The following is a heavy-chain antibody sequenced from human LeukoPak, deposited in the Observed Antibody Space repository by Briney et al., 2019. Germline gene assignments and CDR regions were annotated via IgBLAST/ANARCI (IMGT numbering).Heavy chain of an antibody. Sequence: LVQSGAEVKKPGSLVKVACKASGGTFSSYAISWVRQAPGQGLEWMGGIIPIFGTANYAQKFQGRVTITTDESTSTAYMELSRLRSEDTAVYYCARDPVRGWPSAEYFQHWGQGTLVTVSS. CDR2: IIPIFGTA. CDR1: GGTFSSYA. V-gene: IGHV1-69*05. CDR3: ARDPVRGWPSAEYFQH. J-gene: IGHJ1*01. D-gene: IGHD6-19*01.